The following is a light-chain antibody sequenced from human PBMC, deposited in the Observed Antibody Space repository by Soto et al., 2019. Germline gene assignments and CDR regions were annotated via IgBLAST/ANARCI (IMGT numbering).Light chain of an antibody. CDR1: QSISSN. CDR3: QQYNSWPRT. V-gene: IGKV3-15*01. J-gene: IGKJ1*01. Sequence: EIVMTQSPATLSVSPWERATLSCRASQSISSNLAWYQQKPGQAPRLLISDASTRATGIPARFSGSGSGTEFTLTISSLQSEEFAIYYCQQYNSWPRTFGQGTKVEIK. CDR2: DAS.